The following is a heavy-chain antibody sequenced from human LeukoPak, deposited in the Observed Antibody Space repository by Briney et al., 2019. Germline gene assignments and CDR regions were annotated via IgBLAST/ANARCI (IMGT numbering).Heavy chain of an antibody. D-gene: IGHD3-10*01. CDR3: ARMTRFGELGWFDP. J-gene: IGHJ5*02. V-gene: IGHV5-51*01. CDR1: GYSFNTYW. Sequence: GESLKISCKGSGYSFNTYWIGWVRQMPGKGLGWMGIIYPGDSDTRYRPSFQGQVSISADKSISTAYLQWSSLKASDTAMYYCARMTRFGELGWFDPWGQGTLVTVSS. CDR2: IYPGDSDT.